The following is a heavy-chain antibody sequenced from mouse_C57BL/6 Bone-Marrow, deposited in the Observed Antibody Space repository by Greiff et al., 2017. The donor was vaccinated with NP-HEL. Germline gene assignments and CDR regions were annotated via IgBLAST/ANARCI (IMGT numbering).Heavy chain of an antibody. CDR1: GFSLTSYG. CDR2: IWSGGST. V-gene: IGHV2-2*01. CDR3: ASYDYDVGFAY. J-gene: IGHJ3*01. D-gene: IGHD2-4*01. Sequence: VQLQQSGPGLVQPSQSLSITCTVSGFSLTSYGVHWVRQSPGKGLEWLGVIWSGGSTDYNAAFISRLSISKDNSKSQVFFKMNSLQSDDTAIYYCASYDYDVGFAYWGQGTLVTVSA.